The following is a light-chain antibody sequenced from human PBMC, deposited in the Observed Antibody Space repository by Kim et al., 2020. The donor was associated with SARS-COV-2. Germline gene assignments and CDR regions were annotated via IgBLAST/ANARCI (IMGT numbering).Light chain of an antibody. CDR3: AAWDDSLSVV. Sequence: PGQRVTISCSGSSSNIGSNYVYWYQQLPGTAPKLLIYRNNQRPSGVPDRFSGSKSGTSASLAISGLRSEDEADYYCAAWDDSLSVVFGGGTQLNVL. CDR2: RNN. CDR1: SSNIGSNY. J-gene: IGLJ2*01. V-gene: IGLV1-47*01.